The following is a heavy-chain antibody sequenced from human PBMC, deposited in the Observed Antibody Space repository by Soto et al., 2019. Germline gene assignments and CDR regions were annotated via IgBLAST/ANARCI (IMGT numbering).Heavy chain of an antibody. D-gene: IGHD3-22*01. J-gene: IGHJ5*02. V-gene: IGHV1-69*13. CDR1: GGCFNTYA. CDR2: IIPIFGTA. CDR3: ARAVTYYYDSRRHCSDP. Sequence: SVKVSCKTSGGCFNTYAISWVRQAPGQGLEWMGGIIPIFGTANYAQKFQGRVTITADESTSTAYMELSSLRSEDTAVYYCARAVTYYYDSRRHCSDPRGQATLVSVSS.